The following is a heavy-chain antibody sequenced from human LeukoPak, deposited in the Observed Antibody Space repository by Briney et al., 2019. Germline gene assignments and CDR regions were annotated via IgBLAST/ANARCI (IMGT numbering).Heavy chain of an antibody. V-gene: IGHV4-59*01. CDR2: VHYAEAA. Sequence: SETLSLTCTVSGGSISPSYWSWIRQTPGKGLECIGYVHYAEAATYNSSLQSRVTISVDTSTNSFSLRLHSVTAADTAVYFCARGFSFGGVIVGPWDWGHGTLVTVSS. J-gene: IGHJ4*01. CDR3: ARGFSFGGVIVGPWD. D-gene: IGHD3-16*01. CDR1: GGSISPSY.